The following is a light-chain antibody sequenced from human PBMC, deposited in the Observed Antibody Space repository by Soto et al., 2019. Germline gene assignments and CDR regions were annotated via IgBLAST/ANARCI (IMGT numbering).Light chain of an antibody. J-gene: IGKJ5*01. CDR3: QERTGWPPWT. V-gene: IGKV3-11*01. CDR2: DAS. CDR1: QSVSLS. Sequence: EIVLTQSPATLSLSPGGRATLSCRASQSVSLSLAWYQQKPGQAPRLLIYDASKRASGFPARFSGSGSGTDFTLTISSLEPEDFAVYYCQERTGWPPWTFGQGTRLEIK.